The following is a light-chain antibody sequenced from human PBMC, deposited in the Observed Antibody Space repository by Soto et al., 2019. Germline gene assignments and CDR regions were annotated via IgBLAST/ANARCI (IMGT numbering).Light chain of an antibody. J-gene: IGKJ1*01. CDR3: QQYGSSPRA. CDR1: QSIYANY. Sequence: EIVLTQSPGTLSLSPGERATLSCRASQSIYANYLAWYQQKPGQAPRLLINAASSRATGIPDRFSGSGSGTDFTLTISRLEPEDFAVYYCQQYGSSPRAFGLGTKVEIK. V-gene: IGKV3-20*01. CDR2: AAS.